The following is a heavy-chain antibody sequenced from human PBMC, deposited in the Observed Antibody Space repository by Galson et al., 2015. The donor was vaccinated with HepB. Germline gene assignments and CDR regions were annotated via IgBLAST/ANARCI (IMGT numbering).Heavy chain of an antibody. CDR3: AKDPGDIVLMVYARPDY. CDR1: GFTFSSYA. V-gene: IGHV3-23*01. D-gene: IGHD2-8*01. CDR2: ISGSGGST. J-gene: IGHJ4*02. Sequence: SLRLSCAASGFTFSSYAMCWVRQAPGKGLEWVSAISGSGGSTYYADSVKGRFTISRDNSKNTLYLQMNSLRAEDTAVYYCAKDPGDIVLMVYARPDYWGQGTLVTVSS.